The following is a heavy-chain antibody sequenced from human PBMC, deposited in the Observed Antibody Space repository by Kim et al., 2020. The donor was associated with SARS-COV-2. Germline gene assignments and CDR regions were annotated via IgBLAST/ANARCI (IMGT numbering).Heavy chain of an antibody. CDR3: GRVRDYYDNSSYCFRGFYDCVDG. CDR2: ISYDGRDK. V-gene: IGHV3-33*05. D-gene: IGHD3-22*01. J-gene: IGHJ6*02. Sequence: GGSLRLSCTASGFTFNTHGMHWVRQAPGKALEWVTVISYDGRDKYYSDSVKGRFTISRDTSKNTLYLQMNSLRADDTAVYFCGRVRDYYDNSSYCFRGFYDCVDGWGQGTMVTVSS. CDR1: GFTFNTHG.